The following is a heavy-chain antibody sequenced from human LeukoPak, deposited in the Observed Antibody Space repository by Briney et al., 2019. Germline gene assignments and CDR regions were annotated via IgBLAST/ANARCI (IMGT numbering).Heavy chain of an antibody. CDR1: GGSISSGSYY. J-gene: IGHJ4*02. CDR3: ARATTIFGVVTDNFDY. D-gene: IGHD3-3*01. Sequence: SETLSLTCTVFGGSISSGSYYWSWIRQPAGKGLEWIGRIYTSGSTNYNPSLKSRVTISVDTSKNQFSLKLSSVTAADTAVYYCARATTIFGVVTDNFDYWGQGTLVAVSS. V-gene: IGHV4-61*02. CDR2: IYTSGST.